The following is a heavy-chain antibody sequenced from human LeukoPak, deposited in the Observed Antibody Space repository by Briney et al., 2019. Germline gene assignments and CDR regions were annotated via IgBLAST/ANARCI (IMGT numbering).Heavy chain of an antibody. CDR3: ARHGGSSWSRDYFDY. J-gene: IGHJ4*02. CDR2: IYYSGST. Sequence: PSETLSLTCTVSGGSIRGYYWTWIRQPPGKGLEWIGYIYYSGSTNYNPSLKSRVTISVDTSKNQFSLKLSSVTAADTAVYYCARHGGSSWSRDYFDYWGQGTLVTVSS. CDR1: GGSIRGYY. D-gene: IGHD6-13*01. V-gene: IGHV4-59*08.